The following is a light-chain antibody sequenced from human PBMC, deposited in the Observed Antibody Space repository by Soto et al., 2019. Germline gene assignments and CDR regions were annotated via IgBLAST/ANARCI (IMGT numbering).Light chain of an antibody. Sequence: QSVLTQPPSVSGAPGQRVTLSCTGNSSNLGAGYDVHWYQQLPGAAPKLIIYEGDKRPSGVSNRFSGSKSGNTASLTISGLQAEDEADYYCCSYALGSTLVFGGGTKLTVL. CDR2: EGD. V-gene: IGLV1-40*01. CDR1: SSNLGAGYD. J-gene: IGLJ2*01. CDR3: CSYALGSTLV.